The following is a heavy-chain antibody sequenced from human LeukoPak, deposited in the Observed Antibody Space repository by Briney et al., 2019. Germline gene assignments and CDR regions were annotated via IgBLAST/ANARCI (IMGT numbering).Heavy chain of an antibody. Sequence: SETLSLTCSVSGASISSSSYYWGWIRQPPGKGLEWIGSIYYGGSTYYNPSLKSRVTISVDTSKNQFSLKLSSVTAADTAVYYCAREEASGSGSNDYWGQGTLVTVSS. CDR3: AREEASGSGSNDY. V-gene: IGHV4-39*07. D-gene: IGHD1-26*01. CDR2: IYYGGST. J-gene: IGHJ4*02. CDR1: GASISSSSYY.